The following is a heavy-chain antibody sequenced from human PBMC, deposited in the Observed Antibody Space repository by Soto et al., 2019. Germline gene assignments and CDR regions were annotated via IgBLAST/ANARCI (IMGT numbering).Heavy chain of an antibody. CDR3: ASSPRGYCSSTSHRELGNYYGMDV. V-gene: IGHV5-10-1*01. D-gene: IGHD2-2*01. J-gene: IGHJ6*02. Sequence: PGESLKISCKGSGYSFTSYWISWVRQMPGKGLEWMGRIDPSDSYTNYSPSFQGHVTISADKSISTAYLQWSSLKASDTAMYYCASSPRGYCSSTSHRELGNYYGMDVWGQGTTVTVSS. CDR1: GYSFTSYW. CDR2: IDPSDSYT.